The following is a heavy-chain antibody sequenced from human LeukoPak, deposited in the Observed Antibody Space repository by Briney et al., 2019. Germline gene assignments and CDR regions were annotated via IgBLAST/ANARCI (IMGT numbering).Heavy chain of an antibody. CDR3: ASDRIQPPRYYYGMDV. D-gene: IGHD5-18*01. Sequence: SQTLSLTCAISGDSVSSNSAAWNWIRQSPSRGLEWLGRTYYRSKWYNDYAVSVKSRITINPDTSKNQFSLQLNSVTPEDTAVYYRASDRIQPPRYYYGMDVWGQGTTVTVSS. V-gene: IGHV6-1*01. J-gene: IGHJ6*02. CDR2: TYYRSKWYN. CDR1: GDSVSSNSAA.